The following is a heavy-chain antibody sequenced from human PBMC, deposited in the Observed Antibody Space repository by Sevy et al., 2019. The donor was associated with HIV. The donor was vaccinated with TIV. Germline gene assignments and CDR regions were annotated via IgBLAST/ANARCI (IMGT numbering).Heavy chain of an antibody. V-gene: IGHV3-21*01. J-gene: IGHJ4*02. CDR3: ARSGSGSSSCKY. D-gene: IGHD6-13*01. CDR1: GFTFSSYS. Sequence: GGSLRLSCAASGFTFSSYSMNWVRQAPGKGLEWVSSISSSSYIYYADSVKGRFTISRDNAKNSLYLQMNSLRAEDTAVYYCARSGSGSSSCKYWGQGTLVTVSS. CDR2: ISSSSYI.